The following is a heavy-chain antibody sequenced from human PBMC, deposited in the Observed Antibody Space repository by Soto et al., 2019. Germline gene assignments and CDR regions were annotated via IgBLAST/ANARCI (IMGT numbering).Heavy chain of an antibody. Sequence: ASVKVSCKASGYTFTGYYMHWVRQAPGQGLEWMGWINPNSGGTNYAQKFQGWVTMTRDTSISTAYMELSRLRSDDTAVYYCAREVAVAGTHLNYYYYGMDVWGQGTTVTVPS. V-gene: IGHV1-2*04. CDR1: GYTFTGYY. D-gene: IGHD6-19*01. J-gene: IGHJ6*02. CDR2: INPNSGGT. CDR3: AREVAVAGTHLNYYYYGMDV.